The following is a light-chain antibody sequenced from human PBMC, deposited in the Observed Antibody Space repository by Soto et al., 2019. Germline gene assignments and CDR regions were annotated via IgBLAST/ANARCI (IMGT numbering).Light chain of an antibody. J-gene: IGKJ4*01. CDR1: QGISRW. V-gene: IGKV1-12*02. Sequence: DLQMTQSPSSVSASVGDRVTITCRASQGISRWLAWYQQNPGKAPKLLIYGASNLQSGVPSRFSDSASGTDFTLTITTLQPEDFATYYCQQANSFLSFGGGTKVEIK. CDR2: GAS. CDR3: QQANSFLS.